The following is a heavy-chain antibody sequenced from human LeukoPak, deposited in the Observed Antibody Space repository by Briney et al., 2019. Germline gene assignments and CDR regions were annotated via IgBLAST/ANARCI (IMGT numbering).Heavy chain of an antibody. Sequence: ASVKVSCKASGYTFTGYYMHWVRQAPGQGLEWMGWMNPNSGGANYAQKFQGRVTMTRDTSISTAYMELSGLRSDDTAVYYCARVEGTAMLEFDPWGQGTLVTVSS. CDR1: GYTFTGYY. CDR2: MNPNSGGA. J-gene: IGHJ5*02. D-gene: IGHD5-18*01. CDR3: ARVEGTAMLEFDP. V-gene: IGHV1-2*02.